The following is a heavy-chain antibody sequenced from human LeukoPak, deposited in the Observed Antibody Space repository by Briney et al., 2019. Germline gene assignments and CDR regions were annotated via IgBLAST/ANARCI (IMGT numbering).Heavy chain of an antibody. CDR1: GFTFDDYA. CDR2: ISWNSGSI. D-gene: IGHD1-26*01. V-gene: IGHV3-9*01. J-gene: IGHJ4*02. CDR3: AKDINRWELLSFDY. Sequence: PGGSLRLSCAASGFTFDDYAMHWVRQAPGKGLEWVSGISWNSGSIGYADSVKGRFTISRDNAKNSLYLQMNGLRAEDTALYYCAKDINRWELLSFDYWGQGTLVTVSS.